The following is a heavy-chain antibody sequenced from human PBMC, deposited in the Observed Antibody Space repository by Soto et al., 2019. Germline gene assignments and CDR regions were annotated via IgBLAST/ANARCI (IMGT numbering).Heavy chain of an antibody. CDR1: GFTFSSYA. V-gene: IGHV3-64D*06. CDR3: VNGAFYDSEVRTFDI. CDR2: ISSNGGNT. J-gene: IGHJ3*02. D-gene: IGHD3-22*01. Sequence: LRLSCSASGFTFSSYAMHWVRQAPGKGLEYVSGISSNGGNTYYADSVKGRLTISRDNSKNTLYLQMSSLKAEDTALYYCVNGAFYDSEVRTFDIWGQGTMVTVSS.